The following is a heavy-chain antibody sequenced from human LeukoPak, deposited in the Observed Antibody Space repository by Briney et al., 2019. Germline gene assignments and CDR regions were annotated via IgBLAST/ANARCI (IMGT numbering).Heavy chain of an antibody. CDR1: GFTFSSYS. CDR2: ISSSSSYI. CDR3: ARDSQRITIFGVVRYFDY. Sequence: PGGSLRLSCAASGFTFSSYSMNWVRQAPGKGLEWVSSISSSSSYIYYADSVKGRFTISRDNAKNSLYLQMNSLRAEDTAVYYCARDSQRITIFGVVRYFDYWGQGTLVTVSS. D-gene: IGHD3-3*01. V-gene: IGHV3-21*01. J-gene: IGHJ4*02.